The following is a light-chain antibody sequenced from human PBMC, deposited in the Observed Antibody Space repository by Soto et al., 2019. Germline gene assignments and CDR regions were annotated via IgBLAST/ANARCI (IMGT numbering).Light chain of an antibody. Sequence: DIQMTQSPSSLSASVGDRVTITCRASQCISNYLAWYQQKPGKVPKLLIYAASTLQSGVPSRFSGSGSGTDFTLTISSLPPEDVATYYWQKYNSAPLTFGGGTKVEIK. J-gene: IGKJ4*01. V-gene: IGKV1-27*01. CDR1: QCISNY. CDR3: QKYNSAPLT. CDR2: AAS.